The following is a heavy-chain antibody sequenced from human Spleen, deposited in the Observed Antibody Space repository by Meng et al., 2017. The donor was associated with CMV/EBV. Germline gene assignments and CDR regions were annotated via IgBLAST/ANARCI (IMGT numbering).Heavy chain of an antibody. D-gene: IGHD3-3*01. V-gene: IGHV3-48*03. CDR2: ISSSGSTI. J-gene: IGHJ4*02. Sequence: GESLKISCAASGFTFSSYEMDWVRQAPGKGLEWVSYISSSGSTIYYADSVKGRFTISRDNAKNSLYLQMNSLRAEDTAVYYCARVAIFGVVIRSRYFDYWGQGTLVTVSS. CDR1: GFTFSSYE. CDR3: ARVAIFGVVIRSRYFDY.